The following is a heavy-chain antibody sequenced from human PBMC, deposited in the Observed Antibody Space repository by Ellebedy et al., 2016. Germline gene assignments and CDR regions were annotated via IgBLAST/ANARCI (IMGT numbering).Heavy chain of an antibody. CDR3: ARGIGYLSVYSSGWYYFDY. D-gene: IGHD6-19*01. J-gene: IGHJ4*02. Sequence: SETLSLTCTVSGGSISSYYWSWIRQPPGKGLEWIGYIYYSGSTNYNPSLKSRVTISVDTSKNQFSLKLSSVTAADTAVYYCARGIGYLSVYSSGWYYFDYWGQGTLVTVSS. CDR1: GGSISSYY. CDR2: IYYSGST. V-gene: IGHV4-59*01.